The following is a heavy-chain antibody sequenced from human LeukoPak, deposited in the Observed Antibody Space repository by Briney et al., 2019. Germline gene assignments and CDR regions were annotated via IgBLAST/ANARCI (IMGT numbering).Heavy chain of an antibody. Sequence: GGSLRLSCAASGFTFSSYSMNWVRQAPGKGLEWVSYVSSSSSTIYYADSVKGRFTISRDNAKNSLYLQMNSLRDEDTAVYYCARGLPPGSSSFYDWGQGTLVTVSS. CDR3: ARGLPPGSSSFYD. CDR2: VSSSSSTI. V-gene: IGHV3-48*02. J-gene: IGHJ4*02. D-gene: IGHD6-6*01. CDR1: GFTFSSYS.